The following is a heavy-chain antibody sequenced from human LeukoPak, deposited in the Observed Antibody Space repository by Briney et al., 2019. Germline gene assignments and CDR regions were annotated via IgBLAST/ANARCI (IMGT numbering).Heavy chain of an antibody. CDR2: IKQDGSEK. Sequence: GGSLRLSCAASGFTFSSYWMSWVRQAPGKGLEWVANIKQDGSEKYYVDSVKGRFTISRDNAKNSLYLQMISLRAEDTAVYYCARDRWGYQLLSRKYHYMDVWGKGTTVTVSS. CDR3: ARDRWGYQLLSRKYHYMDV. J-gene: IGHJ6*03. D-gene: IGHD2-2*01. V-gene: IGHV3-7*01. CDR1: GFTFSSYW.